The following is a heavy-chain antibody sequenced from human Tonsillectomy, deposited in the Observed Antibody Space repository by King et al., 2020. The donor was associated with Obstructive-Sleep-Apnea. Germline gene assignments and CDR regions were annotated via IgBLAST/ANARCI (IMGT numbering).Heavy chain of an antibody. D-gene: IGHD3-16*01. CDR1: GFTFSNYW. Sequence: VQLVESGGGLVQPGGSLRLSCAASGFTFSNYWMSWVRQAPGKGLEWVANIKQDGSEKYYVDSVKGRFTSSRDNAKNSLYLQMNSLRVEDTAVYYCARDGGFTRANNYWGQGTLVTVSS. CDR3: ARDGGFTRANNY. CDR2: IKQDGSEK. J-gene: IGHJ4*02. V-gene: IGHV3-7*03.